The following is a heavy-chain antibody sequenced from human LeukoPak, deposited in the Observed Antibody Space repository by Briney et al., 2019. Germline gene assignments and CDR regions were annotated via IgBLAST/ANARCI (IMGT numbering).Heavy chain of an antibody. Sequence: GGSLRLSCAASGFTFSNAWMSWVRQAPGKGLEWVGRIKSKTDGGTTDYAAPVKGRFTISRDDSKNTLYLQMNNLRPEDTAMYYCVKATGGVIHDKDVFDMWGQGTMVTVSS. CDR3: VKATGGVIHDKDVFDM. CDR2: IKSKTDGGTT. V-gene: IGHV3-15*01. CDR1: GFTFSNAW. D-gene: IGHD1-14*01. J-gene: IGHJ3*02.